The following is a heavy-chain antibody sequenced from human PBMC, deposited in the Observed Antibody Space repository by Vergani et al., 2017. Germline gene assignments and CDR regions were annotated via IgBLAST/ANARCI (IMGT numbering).Heavy chain of an antibody. J-gene: IGHJ3*02. CDR2: IYSGDSDT. CDR1: GYSFTSYW. V-gene: IGHV5-51*01. Sequence: EVQLVQSGAEVKTPGESLKISCKGSGYSFTSYWIGWVRQLPGKGLEWMGIIYSGDSDTRYSPSFQGQVTISADKSISTAYLQWSSLKASDTAMYYCARQSIITMVRGVIDDAFDIWGQGTMVTGSS. D-gene: IGHD3-10*01. CDR3: ARQSIITMVRGVIDDAFDI.